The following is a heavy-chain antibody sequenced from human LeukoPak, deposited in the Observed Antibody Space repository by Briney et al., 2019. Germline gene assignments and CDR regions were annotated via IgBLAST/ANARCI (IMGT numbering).Heavy chain of an antibody. CDR2: IYYSGST. J-gene: IGHJ3*01. V-gene: IGHV4-39*01. Sequence: PSETLSLTCTVSGASISTSDCFWGWVRQPPGKGLEWIGSIYYSGSTYYNPSLKSRVTISVDTSKNQFSLKLSSMTAADTDVFYCARTYHDALDFWGQGTMVTVSS. CDR1: GASISTSDCF. D-gene: IGHD3-16*01. CDR3: ARTYHDALDF.